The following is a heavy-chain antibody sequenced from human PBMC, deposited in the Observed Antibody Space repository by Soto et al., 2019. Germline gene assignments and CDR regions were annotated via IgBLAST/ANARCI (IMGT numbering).Heavy chain of an antibody. V-gene: IGHV3-23*01. CDR2: ISGGGGST. Sequence: LRLSCAVSGFSFAGYAVTWVRQAPGRGLEWVAAISGGGGSTYFAASVKGRFTISRDNSLNTVHLQMSSLRDEDTAVYYCAKTESFNGYYNAFDYWGRGTQVTVSS. CDR3: AKTESFNGYYNAFDY. D-gene: IGHD3-9*01. CDR1: GFSFAGYA. J-gene: IGHJ4*02.